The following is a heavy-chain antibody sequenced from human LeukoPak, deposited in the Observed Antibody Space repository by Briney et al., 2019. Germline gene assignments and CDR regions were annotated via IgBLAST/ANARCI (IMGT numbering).Heavy chain of an antibody. CDR3: ARDLGYCSSTSCRSHYYFDY. Sequence: ASVKVSCKASGYTFTGYYMHWVRQAPGQGLEWMGWINPNSGGTNYAQKFQGRVTMTRDTSISTAYMELSRLRSDDTAVYYCARDLGYCSSTSCRSHYYFDYWGQGTLVTVSS. CDR1: GYTFTGYY. D-gene: IGHD2-2*01. J-gene: IGHJ4*02. CDR2: INPNSGGT. V-gene: IGHV1-2*02.